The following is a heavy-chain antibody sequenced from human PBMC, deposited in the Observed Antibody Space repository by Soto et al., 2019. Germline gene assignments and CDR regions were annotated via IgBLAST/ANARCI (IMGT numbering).Heavy chain of an antibody. CDR2: ISYDGSNK. V-gene: IGHV3-30-3*01. D-gene: IGHD1-26*01. Sequence: QVQLVESGGGVVQPGRSLRLSCAASGFTFSSYAMHWVRQAPGKGLEGVAVISYDGSNKYYADSVKGRFTISRDNSKNTLYLQMNSLRAEDTAVYYCARARGSFDYWGQGTLVTVSS. CDR3: ARARGSFDY. J-gene: IGHJ4*02. CDR1: GFTFSSYA.